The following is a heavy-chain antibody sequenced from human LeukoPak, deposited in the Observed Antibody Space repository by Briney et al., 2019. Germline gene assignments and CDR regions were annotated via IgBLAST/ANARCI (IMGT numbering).Heavy chain of an antibody. D-gene: IGHD3-22*01. V-gene: IGHV3-49*03. CDR3: TREGMYYYDSSGYSFDY. J-gene: IGHJ4*02. CDR2: IRSKAYGGAT. Sequence: GGSLRLSCTASGFTFGDYAMSWFRQAPGKGLEWVGFIRSKAYGGATEYAASVKGRFTISRDDSKSIAYLQMNSLKTEDTAVYYCTREGMYYYDSSGYSFDYWGQGTLVTVSS. CDR1: GFTFGDYA.